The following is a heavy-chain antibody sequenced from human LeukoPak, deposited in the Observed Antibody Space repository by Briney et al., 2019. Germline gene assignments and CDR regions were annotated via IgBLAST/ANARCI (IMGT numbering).Heavy chain of an antibody. CDR3: AKDRVGGRYYVWGRYFDY. D-gene: IGHD3-16*01. V-gene: IGHV3-23*01. Sequence: GGSLRLSCAASGFTFSSYAMSWVRQAPGKGLEWVSAISGSGGSTYYADSVKGRFTISRDNSKNTLYLQMNSLRAEDTAVYYCAKDRVGGRYYVWGRYFDYWGQGTLVTVSS. CDR1: GFTFSSYA. J-gene: IGHJ4*02. CDR2: ISGSGGST.